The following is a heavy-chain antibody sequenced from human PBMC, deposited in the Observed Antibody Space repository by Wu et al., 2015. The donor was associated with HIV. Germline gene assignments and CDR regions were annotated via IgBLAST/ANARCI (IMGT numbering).Heavy chain of an antibody. V-gene: IGHV1-8*01. D-gene: IGHD3-9*01. J-gene: IGHJ6*02. CDR3: ARYFDLVSVPLGQNYYYYGMDV. Sequence: QVQLVQSGAEVKKPGASVKVSCKASGYTFTSYDINWVRQATGQGLEWMGWMNPNSGNTGYAQKFQGRVTMTRNTSISTAYMELSSLRSEDTAVYYCARYFDLVSVPLGQNYYYYGMDVVGPRA. CDR1: GYTFTSYD. CDR2: MNPNSGNT.